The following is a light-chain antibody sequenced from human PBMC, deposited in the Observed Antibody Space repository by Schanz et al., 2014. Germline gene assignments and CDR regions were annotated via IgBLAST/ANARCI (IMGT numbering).Light chain of an antibody. CDR3: QQYGSSPLT. Sequence: EIVLTQSPGTLSLSPGERATLSCRASQSLGSSYLAWYQQKPGQAPRLLIYGASSRATGIPDRFSGSGSGTDFTLTISRLEPEDFAVYYCQQYGSSPLTFGGGTNVEIK. CDR1: QSLGSSY. J-gene: IGKJ4*01. V-gene: IGKV3-20*01. CDR2: GAS.